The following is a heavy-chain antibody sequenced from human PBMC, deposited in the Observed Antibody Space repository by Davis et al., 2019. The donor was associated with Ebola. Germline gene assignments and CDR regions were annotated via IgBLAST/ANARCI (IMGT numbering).Heavy chain of an antibody. CDR2: IYYSGST. J-gene: IGHJ6*04. CDR1: GGSISSGDYY. V-gene: IGHV4-61*08. D-gene: IGHD6-6*01. CDR3: ARDHLSVWSSSSHYYYGMDV. Sequence: SETLSLTCTVSGGSISSGDYYWSWIRQPPGKGLEWIGYIYYSGSTNYNPSLKSRVTISVDTSKNQFSLKLSSVTAADTAVYYCARDHLSVWSSSSHYYYGMDVWGKGTTVTVSS.